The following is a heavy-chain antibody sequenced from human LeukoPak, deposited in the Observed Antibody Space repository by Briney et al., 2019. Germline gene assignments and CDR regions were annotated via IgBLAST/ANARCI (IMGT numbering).Heavy chain of an antibody. CDR1: GFTFSTYE. CDR3: AELGITMIGGV. V-gene: IGHV3-48*03. CDR2: ISGSGSTI. Sequence: GGSLRLSCAASGFTFSTYEMNWVRQAPGKGLEWVSYISGSGSTIYYADSVKGRFTISRDNAKNSLYLQMNSLRAEDTAVYYCAELGITMIGGVWGKGTTVTISS. D-gene: IGHD3-10*02. J-gene: IGHJ6*04.